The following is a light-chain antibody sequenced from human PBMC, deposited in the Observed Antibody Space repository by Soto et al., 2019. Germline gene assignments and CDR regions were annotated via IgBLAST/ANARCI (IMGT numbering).Light chain of an antibody. CDR1: SSDVGGYNY. V-gene: IGLV2-14*01. CDR3: SSYTSSSTVV. CDR2: EVS. Sequence: QSALTQPASVSGSPGQSITISCTGTSSDVGGYNYFSWYQQHPGKAPKLMIYEVSNRPSGVSNRFSGSKSGNTAPLTISGLQAEDEADYYCSSYTSSSTVVFGGGTKLTVL. J-gene: IGLJ2*01.